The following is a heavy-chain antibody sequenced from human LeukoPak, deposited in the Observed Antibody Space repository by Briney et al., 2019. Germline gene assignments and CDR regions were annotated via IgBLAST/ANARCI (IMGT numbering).Heavy chain of an antibody. CDR1: GYTFSSYG. CDR2: IIAYNGNR. V-gene: IGHV1-18*01. D-gene: IGHD5-12*01. J-gene: IGHJ4*02. Sequence: AALKVSCRASGYTFSSYGINWVRQAPGQGVEWMGWIIAYNGNRNYTQKLQGRVTMTTVKSTSTAYMELTSLRSDDTAVYYCARDDALVPTGSFDFWGQGTLVTVSS. CDR3: ARDDALVPTGSFDF.